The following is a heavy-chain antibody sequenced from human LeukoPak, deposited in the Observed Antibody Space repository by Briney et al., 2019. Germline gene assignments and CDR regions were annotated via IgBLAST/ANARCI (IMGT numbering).Heavy chain of an antibody. CDR2: ISAYNGNT. V-gene: IGHV1-18*01. Sequence: ASVKVSCKASGYTFTSYGISWVRQAPGQGLEWMGWISAYNGNTNYAQKFQGRVTMTTDTSTSTAYMELRSLRSDDTAVYYCARDSDTGPYNWFDPWGQGTLVTVSS. CDR1: GYTFTSYG. D-gene: IGHD1-14*01. CDR3: ARDSDTGPYNWFDP. J-gene: IGHJ5*02.